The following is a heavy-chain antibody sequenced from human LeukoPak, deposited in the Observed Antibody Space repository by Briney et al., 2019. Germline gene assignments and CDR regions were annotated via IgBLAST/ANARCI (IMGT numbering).Heavy chain of an antibody. CDR2: IYSGGST. J-gene: IGHJ4*02. CDR1: GFTLSSYA. CDR3: ARSYDY. Sequence: GGSLRLSCAAPGFTLSSYAMSWVRQAPGKGLEWVSVIYSGGSTYYADSVKGRFTISRDNSKNTLYLQMNSLRAEDTAVYYCARSYDYWGQGTLVTVSS. V-gene: IGHV3-53*01.